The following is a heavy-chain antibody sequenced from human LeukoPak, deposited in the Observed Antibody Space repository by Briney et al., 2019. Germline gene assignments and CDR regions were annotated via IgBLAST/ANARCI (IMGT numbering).Heavy chain of an antibody. CDR3: ARDIGYCSGGSCSAFDY. Sequence: PGGSLRLSCAASGLTFSTYWMSWVRQAPGKGLEWVANIKQDGSEKYYVGSVKGRFTISRDNAKNSLYLQMNSLRAEDTAVYYCARDIGYCSGGSCSAFDYWGQGTLVTVSS. D-gene: IGHD2-15*01. CDR2: IKQDGSEK. CDR1: GLTFSTYW. V-gene: IGHV3-7*01. J-gene: IGHJ4*02.